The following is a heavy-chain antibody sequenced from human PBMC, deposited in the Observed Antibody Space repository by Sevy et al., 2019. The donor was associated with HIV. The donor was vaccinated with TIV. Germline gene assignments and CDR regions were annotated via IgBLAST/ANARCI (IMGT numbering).Heavy chain of an antibody. CDR3: AKGAGYSSGSDGFDI. J-gene: IGHJ3*02. Sequence: GGSLRLSCAASGFTFRSYGMHWVRQGPGKGLEWVSGINWNSGSIGYADFVKGRFTISRDNAKNSLYLQMNSLRVEDTAFYYCAKGAGYSSGSDGFDIWGQGTMVTVSS. CDR2: INWNSGSI. D-gene: IGHD5-18*01. CDR1: GFTFRSYG. V-gene: IGHV3-9*01.